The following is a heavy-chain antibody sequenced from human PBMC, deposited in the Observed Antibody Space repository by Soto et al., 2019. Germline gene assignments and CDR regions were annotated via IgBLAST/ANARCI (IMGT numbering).Heavy chain of an antibody. CDR1: GCSISSGGYS. CDR3: ATDTGGWFDP. V-gene: IGHV4-30-2*02. D-gene: IGHD7-27*01. CDR2: IYHSGST. Sequence: TLSLTCSVSGCSISSGGYSWSWIRQPPGKGLEWIGYIYHSGSTYYNPSLKSRVTMSVDRSKNQFSLRLSSVTAADTAVYYCATDTGGWFDPWGQGTLVTVSS. J-gene: IGHJ5*02.